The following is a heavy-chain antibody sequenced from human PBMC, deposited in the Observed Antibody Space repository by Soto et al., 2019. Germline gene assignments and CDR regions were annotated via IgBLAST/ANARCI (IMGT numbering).Heavy chain of an antibody. Sequence: PGGSLRLSCAASGSSFSSYAMGWVRQAPGKGLEWVSSIGVTGGGVTGGATYYADSVKGRFFISRDNSKNTLFVEMNGLRGEDTAIYYCAKNYYFDSWGQGTLVIVSS. CDR3: AKNYYFDS. CDR1: GSSFSSYA. V-gene: IGHV3-23*01. J-gene: IGHJ4*02. CDR2: IGVTGGGVTGGAT.